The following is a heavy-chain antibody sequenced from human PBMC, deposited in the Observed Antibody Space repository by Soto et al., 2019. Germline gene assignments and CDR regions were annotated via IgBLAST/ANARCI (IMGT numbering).Heavy chain of an antibody. Sequence: LGESLKISCNTSGYSFISYWVAWVRQLPWKGLEWMGTFYPGDSTSTYSPSFQGQVTISVDTSITTAYLQLNSLKASDTAMYYCARIIGYCRNNDCSWTFDVWGQGTMVTVSS. J-gene: IGHJ3*01. D-gene: IGHD2-15*01. V-gene: IGHV5-51*01. CDR3: ARIIGYCRNNDCSWTFDV. CDR2: FYPGDSTS. CDR1: GYSFISYW.